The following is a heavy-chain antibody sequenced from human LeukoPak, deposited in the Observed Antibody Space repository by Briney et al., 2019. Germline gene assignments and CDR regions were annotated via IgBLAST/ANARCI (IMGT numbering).Heavy chain of an antibody. J-gene: IGHJ3*02. Sequence: SETLSLTCTVSGGSISSYYWSWIRQPPGNGLEWIGYIYYSGSTNYNPSLKSRVTISVDTSKNQFSLKLTSVIAADTALYYCARTTVNVEQAFDIWGQGTMVTVSS. V-gene: IGHV4-59*08. CDR2: IYYSGST. D-gene: IGHD4-17*01. CDR3: ARTTVNVEQAFDI. CDR1: GGSISSYY.